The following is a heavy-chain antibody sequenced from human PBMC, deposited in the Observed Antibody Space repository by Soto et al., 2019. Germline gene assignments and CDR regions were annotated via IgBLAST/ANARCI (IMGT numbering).Heavy chain of an antibody. Sequence: PGGSLRLSCAASGFSFSDYYMSGIRQAPGKGLEWVSYISSSGSTIYYADSVQGRFTISRDNSENTLYLQMNSLRAEDTAVYYCARDLQWLAAVDYWGLGTLVTVSS. CDR3: ARDLQWLAAVDY. CDR2: ISSSGSTI. J-gene: IGHJ4*02. V-gene: IGHV3-11*04. CDR1: GFSFSDYY. D-gene: IGHD6-13*01.